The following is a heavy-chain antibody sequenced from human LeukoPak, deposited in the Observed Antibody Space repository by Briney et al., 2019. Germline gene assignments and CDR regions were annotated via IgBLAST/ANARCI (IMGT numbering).Heavy chain of an antibody. Sequence: GGSLRLSCAASGFTFSSYAMSWVRQAPGKGLEWVSAISGSGGSTYYADSVKGRFTISRDNSKNTLYLQMNSLRAEDTAVYYCAKSHVSTATGTGRYFDYWGQGTLVTVSS. V-gene: IGHV3-23*01. CDR1: GFTFSSYA. CDR3: AKSHVSTATGTGRYFDY. D-gene: IGHD3-9*01. CDR2: ISGSGGST. J-gene: IGHJ4*02.